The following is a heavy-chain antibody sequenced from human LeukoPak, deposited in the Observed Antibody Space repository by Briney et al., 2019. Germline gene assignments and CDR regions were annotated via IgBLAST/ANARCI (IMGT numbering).Heavy chain of an antibody. CDR3: ARQRVVVTEGFDY. CDR2: INHSGST. CDR1: GGSFSGYY. J-gene: IGHJ4*02. V-gene: IGHV4-34*01. D-gene: IGHD2-15*01. Sequence: SETLSLTCAVYGGSFSGYYWSWIRQPPGKGLEWIGEINHSGSTNYNPSLKSRVTISVDTSKNQFSLKLNSVTAADTAVYYCARQRVVVTEGFDYWGQGTLVTVSS.